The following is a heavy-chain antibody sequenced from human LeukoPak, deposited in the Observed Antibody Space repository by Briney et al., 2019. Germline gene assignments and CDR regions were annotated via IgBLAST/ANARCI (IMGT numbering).Heavy chain of an antibody. CDR2: IYYSGST. CDR1: GGSISSYY. J-gene: IGHJ5*02. V-gene: IGHV4-59*01. Sequence: PSETLSLTCTVSGGSISSYYWSWIRQPPGKGLEWIGYIYYSGSTNYNPSLKSRVTISVDTSKNQFSLKLSSVTAADTAVYYCARGGGYYSSDDWFDPWGQGTLVTVSS. D-gene: IGHD3-22*01. CDR3: ARGGGYYSSDDWFDP.